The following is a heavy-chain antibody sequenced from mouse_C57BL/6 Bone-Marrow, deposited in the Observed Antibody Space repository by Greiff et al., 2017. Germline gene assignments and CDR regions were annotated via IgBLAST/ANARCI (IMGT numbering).Heavy chain of an antibody. CDR1: GYAFTNYL. Sequence: VQLQQSGAELVRPGTSVKVSCKASGYAFTNYLIAWVKQRPGQGLEWIGVINPGSGGTNYNEKFKGKATLTADKSSSTAYMQLSSLTSEDSAVYFCAGGSSHIGYAMDYWGQGTSVTVSS. CDR2: INPGSGGT. J-gene: IGHJ4*01. D-gene: IGHD1-1*01. V-gene: IGHV1-54*01. CDR3: AGGSSHIGYAMDY.